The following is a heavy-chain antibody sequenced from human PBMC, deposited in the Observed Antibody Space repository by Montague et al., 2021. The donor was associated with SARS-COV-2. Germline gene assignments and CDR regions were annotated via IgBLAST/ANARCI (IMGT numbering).Heavy chain of an antibody. V-gene: IGHV4-34*01. Sequence: SETLSLTCAVYGGSFSGYYWSWIRQPPGKGLEWIGQINHSGSTNYNPSLKSRVTISVDTSKNQFSLKLSSVTAADTAVNYCARGYDYFCGSYRYLHWFDPWGQGTLVTVSS. J-gene: IGHJ5*02. CDR3: ARGYDYFCGSYRYLHWFDP. D-gene: IGHD3-16*02. CDR2: INHSGST. CDR1: GGSFSGYY.